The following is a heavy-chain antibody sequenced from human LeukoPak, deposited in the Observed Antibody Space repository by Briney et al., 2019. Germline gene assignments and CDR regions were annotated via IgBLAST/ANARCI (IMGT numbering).Heavy chain of an antibody. CDR2: IDSSGTI. D-gene: IGHD2-21*02. CDR1: GFTFSDYF. J-gene: IGHJ4*02. Sequence: PGGSLRLSCAASGFTFSDYFMSWIRQGPGKGLEWVSHIDSSGTIYYADSVKGRATISRDNAKNSLYLQMNSLRAEDTAVYYCARPAYCGGNCYYFPDYWGQGTLVTVSS. V-gene: IGHV3-11*04. CDR3: ARPAYCGGNCYYFPDY.